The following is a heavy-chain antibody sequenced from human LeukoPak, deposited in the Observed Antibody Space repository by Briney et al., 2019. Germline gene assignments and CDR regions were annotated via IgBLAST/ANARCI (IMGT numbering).Heavy chain of an antibody. Sequence: SGGSLRLSCAASGSTVSSSEMNWVRQAPGKGLEWVSSINDGSTYYADSVKGRFTISRDNSKNTLYLQMNSLRAEDTAVYYCAKDGNGYSSGWSFDYWGQGTLVTVSS. CDR2: INDGST. D-gene: IGHD6-19*01. CDR1: GSTVSSSE. CDR3: AKDGNGYSSGWSFDY. J-gene: IGHJ4*02. V-gene: IGHV3-38-3*01.